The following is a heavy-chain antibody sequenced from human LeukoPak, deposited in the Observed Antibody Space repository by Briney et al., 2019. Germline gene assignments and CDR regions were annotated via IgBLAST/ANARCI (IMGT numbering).Heavy chain of an antibody. Sequence: PGGSLRLSCAASGFTFTNNDMSWVRQAPGEGLEWVSVIYSGDNTNYADSVTGRFTISRDNSKNTLYLQMNSLRAEDTAVYYCTKGGTGWNYFDCWGQGTLVTISS. J-gene: IGHJ4*02. D-gene: IGHD6-19*01. CDR1: GFTFTNND. V-gene: IGHV3-66*02. CDR3: TKGGTGWNYFDC. CDR2: IYSGDNT.